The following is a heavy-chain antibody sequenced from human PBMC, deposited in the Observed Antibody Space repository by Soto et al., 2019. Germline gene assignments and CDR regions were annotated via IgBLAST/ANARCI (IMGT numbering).Heavy chain of an antibody. Sequence: SETLSLTCTVSCGSISSYYWSWIRQPPGKGLEWIGYIYYSGSTNYNPSLKSRVTISVDTSKNQFSLKLSSVTAADTAVYYCARVGSSGPSDYWGQGTLVTVSS. CDR1: CGSISSYY. J-gene: IGHJ4*02. V-gene: IGHV4-59*01. CDR2: IYYSGST. D-gene: IGHD3-22*01. CDR3: ARVGSSGPSDY.